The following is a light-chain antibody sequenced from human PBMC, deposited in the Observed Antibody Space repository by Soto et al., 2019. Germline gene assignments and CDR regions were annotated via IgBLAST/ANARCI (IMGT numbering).Light chain of an antibody. CDR3: QQRSNWPPALS. CDR2: DAS. Sequence: EILMTQSPATLSVSPGERATLSCRASHRVNTYLAWYQQRPGQAPRLLIYDASTRATGIPARFSGSGSGTDFTLTISSLEPEDFAVYYCQQRSNWPPALSFGGGTKVDI. CDR1: HRVNTY. J-gene: IGKJ4*01. V-gene: IGKV3-11*01.